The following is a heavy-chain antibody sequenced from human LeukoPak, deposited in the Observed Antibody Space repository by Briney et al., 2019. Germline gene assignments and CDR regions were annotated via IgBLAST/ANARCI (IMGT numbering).Heavy chain of an antibody. CDR3: AGDTSYDFWSDPTELFDI. J-gene: IGHJ3*02. V-gene: IGHV1-18*01. CDR1: GYTFTTYG. CDR2: VSGHNGNK. Sequence: ASVKVSCKASGYTFTTYGISWMRQAPGQGLEWVGWVSGHNGNKNYAQKLQGRVTMTTDTSTSTAYMELRSLRSDDTAAYYCAGDTSYDFWSDPTELFDIWGQGTMVTVSS. D-gene: IGHD3-3*01.